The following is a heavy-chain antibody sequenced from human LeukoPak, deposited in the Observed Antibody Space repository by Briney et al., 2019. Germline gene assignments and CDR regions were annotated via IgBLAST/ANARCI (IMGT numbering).Heavy chain of an antibody. D-gene: IGHD3-22*01. CDR2: ISAYNGNT. CDR3: ARDTRDYCDSSGYYSGEVDY. J-gene: IGHJ4*02. V-gene: IGHV1-18*01. CDR1: GYTFTSYG. Sequence: ASVKVSCKASGYTFTSYGISWVRQAPGQGLEWMGWISAYNGNTNYAQKLQGRATMTTDTSTSTAYMELRSLRSDDTAVYYCARDTRDYCDSSGYYSGEVDYWGQGTLVTVSS.